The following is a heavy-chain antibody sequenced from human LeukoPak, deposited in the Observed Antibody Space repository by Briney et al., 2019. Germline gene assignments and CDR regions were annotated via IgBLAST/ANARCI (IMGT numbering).Heavy chain of an antibody. CDR2: IIPILGIA. Sequence: GASVTVSFKGSGGTFIIYAISWVRQAPGQGLEWVGRIIPILGIANYAQKFQGRVTITADKSTSTAYMELSSLRSEDTAVYYCARESAIPAAIQWGQGTLVTVSS. V-gene: IGHV1-69*04. J-gene: IGHJ4*02. D-gene: IGHD2-2*01. CDR1: GGTFIIYA. CDR3: ARESAIPAAIQ.